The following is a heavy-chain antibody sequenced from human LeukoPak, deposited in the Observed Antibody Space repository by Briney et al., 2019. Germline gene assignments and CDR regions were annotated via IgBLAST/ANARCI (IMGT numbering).Heavy chain of an antibody. Sequence: SQTLSLTCAISGDSVSSNSAAWNWIRQSPSRGLEWLGRTYYRSKWYNDYAVSVKSRITINPDTSKNQFSLQLNSVTPEDTAVYYCARHLPDSSGYWVPFDYWGQGTLVTVSS. J-gene: IGHJ4*02. CDR3: ARHLPDSSGYWVPFDY. D-gene: IGHD3-22*01. CDR1: GDSVSSNSAA. CDR2: TYYRSKWYN. V-gene: IGHV6-1*01.